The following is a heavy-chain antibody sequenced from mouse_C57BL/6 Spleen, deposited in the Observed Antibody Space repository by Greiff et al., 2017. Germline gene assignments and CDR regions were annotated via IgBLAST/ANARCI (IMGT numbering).Heavy chain of an antibody. CDR3: RYYYYGSRALYFDV. CDR1: GYTFTDYY. CDR2: IYPGSGNT. D-gene: IGHD1-1*01. J-gene: IGHJ1*03. V-gene: IGHV1-76*01. Sequence: QVQLKQSGAELVRPGASVKLSCKASGYTFTDYYINWVKQRPGQGLEWIARIYPGSGNTYYNEKFKGKATLTAEKSSSTAYMQLSSLTSEDSAVYFCRYYYYGSRALYFDVWGTGTTVTVSS.